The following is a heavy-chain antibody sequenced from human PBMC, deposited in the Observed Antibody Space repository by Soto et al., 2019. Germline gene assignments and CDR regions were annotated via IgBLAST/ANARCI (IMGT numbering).Heavy chain of an antibody. D-gene: IGHD1-7*01. CDR2: IIPIFGTA. J-gene: IGHJ5*02. V-gene: IGHV1-69*13. CDR1: GGTFSSYA. CDR3: ARDGGITGTLPHNWFDP. Sequence: SVKVSCKTSGGTFSSYAISWVRQAPGQGLEWMGGIIPIFGTANYAQKFQGRVTITADESTSTAYMELSSLRSEDTAVYYCARDGGITGTLPHNWFDPWGQGTLVTVSS.